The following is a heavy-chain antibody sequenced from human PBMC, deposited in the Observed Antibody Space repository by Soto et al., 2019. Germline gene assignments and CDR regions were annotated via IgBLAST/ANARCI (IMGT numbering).Heavy chain of an antibody. D-gene: IGHD5-12*01. CDR1: GVTFNRQD. Sequence: ASEKVSWKASGVTFNRQDLGWVRQAPGQGLEWMGGIIPMFGTPHYAEKFQDRVTITADESTGTAYLELSSLTSADTAVYYCATSEGRDGYSFDYWGPGTLVTVSS. J-gene: IGHJ4*02. CDR2: IIPMFGTP. V-gene: IGHV1-69*13. CDR3: ATSEGRDGYSFDY.